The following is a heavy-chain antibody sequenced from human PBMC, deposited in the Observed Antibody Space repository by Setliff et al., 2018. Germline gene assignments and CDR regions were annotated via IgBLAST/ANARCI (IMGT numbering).Heavy chain of an antibody. CDR1: GYTFSAYG. V-gene: IGHV1-46*01. J-gene: IGHJ6*03. CDR3: VREGVDTRSSTDYRYYMDV. D-gene: IGHD5-18*01. Sequence: ASVKVSCKSFGYTFSAYGVSWVRQAPGQGLEWMGMINPGGGSTTYAQKFQGRVTIITDESTTTAYMELSSLGSEDTAVYYCVREGVDTRSSTDYRYYMDVWGKGTTVTVSS. CDR2: INPGGGST.